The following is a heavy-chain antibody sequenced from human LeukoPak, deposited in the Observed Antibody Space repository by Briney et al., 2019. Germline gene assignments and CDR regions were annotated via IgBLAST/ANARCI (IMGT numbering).Heavy chain of an antibody. CDR3: AREENYKVDY. J-gene: IGHJ4*02. CDR1: GFTFSSYS. Sequence: GGSLRLSCAASGFTFSSYSMNWVRQAPGEGVECVSSISCSSGYIYYADSVKGRFTISRDNAKKSLYLQMNSLRAEDTAVYYCAREENYKVDYWGQGTLVTVSS. D-gene: IGHD1-7*01. CDR2: ISCSSGYI. V-gene: IGHV3-21*01.